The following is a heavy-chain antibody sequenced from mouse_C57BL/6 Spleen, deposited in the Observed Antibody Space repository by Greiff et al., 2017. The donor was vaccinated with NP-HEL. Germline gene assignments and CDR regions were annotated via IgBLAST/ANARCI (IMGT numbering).Heavy chain of an antibody. J-gene: IGHJ4*01. D-gene: IGHD1-1*01. V-gene: IGHV5-9-1*02. CDR2: ISSGGDYI. Sequence: EVHLVESGEGLVKPGGSLKLSCAASGFTFSSYAMSWVRQTPEKRLEWVAYISSGGDYIYYADTVKGRFTISRDNARNTLYLQMSSLKSEDTAMYYCTKDYGSSYFYAMDYWGQGTSVTVSS. CDR3: TKDYGSSYFYAMDY. CDR1: GFTFSSYA.